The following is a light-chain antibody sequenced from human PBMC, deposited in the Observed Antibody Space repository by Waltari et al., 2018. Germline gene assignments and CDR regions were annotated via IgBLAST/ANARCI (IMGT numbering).Light chain of an antibody. CDR2: DVS. CDR1: NSAVGAYDY. V-gene: IGLV2-14*01. Sequence: QSDLTQPASVSGSPGQSITISCTGTNSAVGAYDYDSWYQQYPGKAPKLVIFDVSSRPSGASGRFSGSKSGNTASLIISHLQAEDEADYYCSSYTTNRHYVFGAGTKVTVL. J-gene: IGLJ1*01. CDR3: SSYTTNRHYV.